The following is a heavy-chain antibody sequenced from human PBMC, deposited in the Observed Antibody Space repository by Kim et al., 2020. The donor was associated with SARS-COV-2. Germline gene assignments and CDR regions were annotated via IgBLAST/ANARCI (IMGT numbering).Heavy chain of an antibody. CDR3: AKGVVRGVMYHYYGMDV. J-gene: IGHJ6*02. D-gene: IGHD3-10*01. Sequence: VKGRFTISRDNSKNSLYLQMNSLRTEDTALYYCAKGVVRGVMYHYYGMDVWGQGTTVTVSS. V-gene: IGHV3-43*01.